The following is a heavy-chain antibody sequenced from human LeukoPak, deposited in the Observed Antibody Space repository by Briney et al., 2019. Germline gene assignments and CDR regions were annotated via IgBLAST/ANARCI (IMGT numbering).Heavy chain of an antibody. CDR2: ISYDGSNK. Sequence: GGSLRLPCAASGFTFSSYGMHWVRQAPGKGLEWVAVISYDGSNKYYADSVKGRFTISRDNSKNTLYLQMNSLRAEDTAVYYCAKLPLGGGDHFDYWGQGTLVTVSS. J-gene: IGHJ4*02. D-gene: IGHD2-21*01. CDR3: AKLPLGGGDHFDY. V-gene: IGHV3-30*18. CDR1: GFTFSSYG.